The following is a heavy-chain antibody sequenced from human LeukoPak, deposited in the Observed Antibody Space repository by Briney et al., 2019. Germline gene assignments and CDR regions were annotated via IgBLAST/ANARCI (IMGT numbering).Heavy chain of an antibody. V-gene: IGHV3-30*18. CDR2: ISYDGSNK. CDR1: GFTFSSYG. CDR3: AKTGSDIDDY. J-gene: IGHJ4*02. Sequence: QTGGSLRLSCAASGFTFSSYGMHWVRQAPGKGLEWVAVISYDGSNKYYADSVKGRFTISRDNSKNTLYLQMNSLRAEDTAVYYCAKTGSDIDDYWGQGTLVTVSS. D-gene: IGHD3-9*01.